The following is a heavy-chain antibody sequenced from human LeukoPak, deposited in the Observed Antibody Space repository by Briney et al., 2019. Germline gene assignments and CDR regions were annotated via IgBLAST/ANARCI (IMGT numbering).Heavy chain of an antibody. D-gene: IGHD2-15*01. CDR3: ARGRYSARPWEYYFDY. V-gene: IGHV1-18*01. J-gene: IGHJ4*02. CDR2: ISAYNGNT. CDR1: GYTFTSYG. Sequence: ASVKVSCKASGYTFTSYGISWVRQAPGQGLEWMGWISAYNGNTNYAQKLQGRVTMTTDTSTSTAYMELRSLRSDDTAVYYCARGRYSARPWEYYFDYWGQGTLVTVSS.